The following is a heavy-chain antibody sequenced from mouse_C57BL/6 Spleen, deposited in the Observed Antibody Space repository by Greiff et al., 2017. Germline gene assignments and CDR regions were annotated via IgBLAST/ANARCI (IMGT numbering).Heavy chain of an antibody. D-gene: IGHD2-1*01. V-gene: IGHV1-15*01. Sequence: VQLQQSGAELVRPGASVTLSCKASGYTFTDYEMHWVKQTPVHGLEWIGAIDPETGGTASNQKFKGKAILTSDKSSSTAYMELRSLTSEDSAVYYCTRGGYYGNYDWYFDVWGTGTTVTVAS. J-gene: IGHJ1*03. CDR3: TRGGYYGNYDWYFDV. CDR2: IDPETGGT. CDR1: GYTFTDYE.